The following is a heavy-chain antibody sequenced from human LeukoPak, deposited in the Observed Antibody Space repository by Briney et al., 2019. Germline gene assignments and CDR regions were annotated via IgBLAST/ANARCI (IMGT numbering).Heavy chain of an antibody. V-gene: IGHV3-48*01. CDR2: ISSSSSTI. CDR3: AKDRGYSSSRIFDY. J-gene: IGHJ4*02. Sequence: GGSLRLSCAASGFTFNNYVMHWVRQAPGKGLEWVSYISSSSSTIYYADSVKGRFTISRDNAKNSLYLQMNSLRAEDTAVYYCAKDRGYSSSRIFDYWGQGTLVTVSS. D-gene: IGHD6-13*01. CDR1: GFTFNNYV.